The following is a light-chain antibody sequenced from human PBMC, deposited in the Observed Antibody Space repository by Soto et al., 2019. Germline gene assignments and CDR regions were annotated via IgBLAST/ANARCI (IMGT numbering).Light chain of an antibody. V-gene: IGLV2-11*01. J-gene: IGLJ1*01. CDR1: SSDVGGYNY. CDR2: DVT. CDR3: CSYAGNYTYV. Sequence: LTQPRSVSGSPGQSVTISCTGTSSDVGGYNYVSWYQQHPGKAPKLMIYDVTKRPSGVPDRFSGSRSGNTASLTISGLQAEDEADYYCCSYAGNYTYVFGTGTKVTVL.